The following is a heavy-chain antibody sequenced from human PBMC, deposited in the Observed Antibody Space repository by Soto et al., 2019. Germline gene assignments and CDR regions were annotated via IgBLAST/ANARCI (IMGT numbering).Heavy chain of an antibody. Sequence: PGGSLRLSCAASGFSFSDYMSWIRQAPGKGLEWVSYFSGSGSGIHYADSVKGRFTISRENAKKSLFLQMNSLRDEDTAVYYCARDYSNKGFDYWGQGALVTVS. D-gene: IGHD4-4*01. V-gene: IGHV3-11*01. CDR2: FSGSGSGI. CDR1: GFSFSDY. CDR3: ARDYSNKGFDY. J-gene: IGHJ4*02.